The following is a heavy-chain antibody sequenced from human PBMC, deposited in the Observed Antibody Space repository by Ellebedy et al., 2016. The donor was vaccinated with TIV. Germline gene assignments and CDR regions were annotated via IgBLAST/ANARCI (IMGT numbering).Heavy chain of an antibody. CDR3: ARTLTYYYVLGFDY. J-gene: IGHJ4*02. CDR1: GGSFSGYY. Sequence: SQTLSLTCAVYGGSFSGYYWSWIRQPPGQGLEWIGEINHSGSTNYNPSLKSRVTISVDTSKNQFSLKLSSVTAADTAVYYCARTLTYYYVLGFDYWGQGTLVTVSS. CDR2: INHSGST. V-gene: IGHV4-34*01. D-gene: IGHD3-10*02.